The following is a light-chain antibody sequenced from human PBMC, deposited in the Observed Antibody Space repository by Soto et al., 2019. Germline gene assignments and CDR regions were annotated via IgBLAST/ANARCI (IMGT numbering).Light chain of an antibody. CDR3: QQYHSYWT. CDR2: SAS. CDR1: QSISTN. J-gene: IGKJ1*01. Sequence: EIVMTQSPATLSVSPGERATLSCRASQSISTNIAWYQQKPGQAPRLLIYSASTRATDFPARFSGSGSGTEFTLTISSLQTDDFSTYYCQQYHSYWTFGQGTKVDIK. V-gene: IGKV3-15*01.